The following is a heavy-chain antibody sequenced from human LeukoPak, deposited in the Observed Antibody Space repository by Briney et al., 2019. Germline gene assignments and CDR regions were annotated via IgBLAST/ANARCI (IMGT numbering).Heavy chain of an antibody. CDR2: ISYDGSNK. CDR3: AKGRAAAGTYYYMDV. D-gene: IGHD6-13*01. CDR1: GFTFSSYG. J-gene: IGHJ6*03. V-gene: IGHV3-30*18. Sequence: GGSLRLSCAASGFTFSSYGMHWVRQAPGKGLEWVAVISYDGSNKYYADSVRGRFTISRDNSKNTLYLQMNSLRAEDTAVYYCAKGRAAAGTYYYMDVWGKGTTVTFSS.